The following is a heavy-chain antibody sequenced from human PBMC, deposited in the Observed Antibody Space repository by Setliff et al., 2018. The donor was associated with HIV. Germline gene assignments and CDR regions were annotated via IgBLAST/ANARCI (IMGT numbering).Heavy chain of an antibody. V-gene: IGHV4-34*01. CDR1: GGSFSGYY. CDR3: ARDAPTVYANGWFDP. J-gene: IGHJ5*02. Sequence: SETLSLTCAVYGGSFSGYYWSWVRQPPGKGLEWIGEIYHSGSANYNPSLKSRVIISIDKSKNQFSLKLSSVTAADTAVYYCARDAPTVYANGWFDPWGQGTLVTVSS. CDR2: IYHSGSA. D-gene: IGHD2-8*01.